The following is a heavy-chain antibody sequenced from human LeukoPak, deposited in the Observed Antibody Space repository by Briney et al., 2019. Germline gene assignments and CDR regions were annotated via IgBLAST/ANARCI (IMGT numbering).Heavy chain of an antibody. CDR1: GYTFTSYD. CDR3: ARDPYYDYVWGSYRYTGYYYYGMDV. Sequence: ASVKVSCKASGYTFTSYDINWVRQATGQGLEWMGWMNPNSGNTGYAQKFQGRVTMTRSTSISTAYMELSSLRSEDTAVYYCARDPYYDYVWGSYRYTGYYYYGMDVWGQGTTVTVSS. D-gene: IGHD3-16*02. CDR2: MNPNSGNT. J-gene: IGHJ6*02. V-gene: IGHV1-8*01.